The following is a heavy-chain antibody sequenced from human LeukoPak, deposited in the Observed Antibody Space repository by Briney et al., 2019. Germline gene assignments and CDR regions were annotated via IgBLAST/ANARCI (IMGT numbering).Heavy chain of an antibody. CDR1: GYTFTSYD. V-gene: IGHV1-8*01. CDR2: MNPNSGNT. CDR3: ARVGYGDYPYYYYGMDV. J-gene: IGHJ6*02. D-gene: IGHD4-17*01. Sequence: ASVKVSCKASGYTFTSYDINWVRQATGQGLEWMGWMNPNSGNTGFAQKFQGRVTMTRNTSISTAYMELSSLRSEDTAVYYCARVGYGDYPYYYYGMDVWGQGTTVTVSS.